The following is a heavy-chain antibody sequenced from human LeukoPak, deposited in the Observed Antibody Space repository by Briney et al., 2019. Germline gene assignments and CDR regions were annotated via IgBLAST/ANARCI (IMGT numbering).Heavy chain of an antibody. CDR3: ARDPYSSSWSYGMDV. J-gene: IGHJ6*02. CDR2: INWNGGST. CDR1: GFTFDDYA. D-gene: IGHD6-13*01. V-gene: IGHV3-20*04. Sequence: PGGSLRLSCAASGFTFDDYAMSWVRQAPGKGLEWVSGINWNGGSTGYADSVKGRFTISRDNAQSSLYLQMNSLRAEDTAVYYCARDPYSSSWSYGMDVWGQGTTVTVSS.